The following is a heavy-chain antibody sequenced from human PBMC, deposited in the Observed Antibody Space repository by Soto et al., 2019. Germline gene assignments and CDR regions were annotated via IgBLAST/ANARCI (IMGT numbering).Heavy chain of an antibody. D-gene: IGHD6-25*01. CDR1: GFTFSSYG. J-gene: IGHJ4*02. CDR3: AKVLVAAAGIIPLFDY. CDR2: ISSSGGSK. V-gene: IGHV3-23*01. Sequence: GGSLSLSCAASGFTFSSYGMHWVRQAPGKGLEWVSVISSSGGSKYYADSVKGRFTISRDSPRNTLYLQMSSLRAEDTAVYYCAKVLVAAAGIIPLFDYWGQGTLVTVSS.